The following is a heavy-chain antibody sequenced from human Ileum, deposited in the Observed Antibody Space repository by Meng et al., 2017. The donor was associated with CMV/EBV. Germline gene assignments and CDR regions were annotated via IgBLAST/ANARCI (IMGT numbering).Heavy chain of an antibody. J-gene: IGHJ4*02. CDR1: GFSFSRYW. CDR2: IRQDEREK. CDR3: ANPNYYDSNGAY. Sequence: GGSLRLSCAASGFSFSRYWMTWVRQAPGKGLEWVSNIRQDEREKYYVDSVKGRFTISRDNSKTTLYLQMNSLRADDTAVYYCANPNYYDSNGAYWGQGTLVTVSS. D-gene: IGHD3-22*01. V-gene: IGHV3-7*03.